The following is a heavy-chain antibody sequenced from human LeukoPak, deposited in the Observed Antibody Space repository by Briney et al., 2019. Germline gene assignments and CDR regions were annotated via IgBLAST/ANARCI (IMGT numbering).Heavy chain of an antibody. CDR3: ARNIPYYYYGMDV. Sequence: GGSLRLSCAASGFTFSSYGMPWVRQAPGKGLEWVAVIWYDGSNKHYADSVKGRFTISRDNSKNTLYLQMNSLRAEDTAVYYCARNIPYYYYGMDVWGQGTTVTVSS. V-gene: IGHV3-33*01. D-gene: IGHD2/OR15-2a*01. CDR2: IWYDGSNK. J-gene: IGHJ6*02. CDR1: GFTFSSYG.